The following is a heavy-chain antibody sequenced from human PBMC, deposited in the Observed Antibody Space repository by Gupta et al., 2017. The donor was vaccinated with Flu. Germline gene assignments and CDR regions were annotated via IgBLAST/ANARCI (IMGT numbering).Heavy chain of an antibody. CDR3: AREGGYCSSTSCFRTRDYYYYGMDV. V-gene: IGHV1-69*08. CDR2: IIPILGIA. Sequence: QVQLVQSGAEVKKPGSSVKVSCKASGGTFSSYTISWVRQAPGQGLEWMGRIIPILGIANYAKKFQGRVTITEDKSTSTAYMELSSLRSEETAVYYCAREGGYCSSTSCFRTRDYYYYGMDVGGQGTTVTVSS. J-gene: IGHJ6*02. D-gene: IGHD2-2*01. CDR1: GGTFSSYT.